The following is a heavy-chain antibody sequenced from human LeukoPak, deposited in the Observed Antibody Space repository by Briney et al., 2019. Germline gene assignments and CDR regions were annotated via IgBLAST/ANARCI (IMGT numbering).Heavy chain of an antibody. J-gene: IGHJ4*02. Sequence: RSSETLSLTCTVSGGSISSGGYYWSWIRQPPGKGLEWIGYIYHSGSTYYNPSLKSRVTISVDRSKNQFSLKLSSVTAADTAVYYCARATEDYDFWSGYDYWGQGTQVTVSS. CDR3: ARATEDYDFWSGYDY. CDR1: GGSISSGGYY. V-gene: IGHV4-30-2*01. CDR2: IYHSGST. D-gene: IGHD3-3*01.